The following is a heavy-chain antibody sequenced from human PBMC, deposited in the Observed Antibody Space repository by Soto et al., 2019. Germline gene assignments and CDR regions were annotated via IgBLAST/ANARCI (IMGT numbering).Heavy chain of an antibody. V-gene: IGHV4-4*02. CDR2: IYHSGST. Sequence: QVQLQESGPGLVKPSETLSLTCAVYGGSISSNKWWSWVRQPPGKGLEWIGEIYHSGSTNYNPSLKSRVTISLDKSKNQFSLKLTYVTVADSAVYYCARDDHIVVVPTSLGAMDVWGQGTTVTVSS. D-gene: IGHD2-2*01. J-gene: IGHJ6*02. CDR3: ARDDHIVVVPTSLGAMDV. CDR1: GGSISSNKW.